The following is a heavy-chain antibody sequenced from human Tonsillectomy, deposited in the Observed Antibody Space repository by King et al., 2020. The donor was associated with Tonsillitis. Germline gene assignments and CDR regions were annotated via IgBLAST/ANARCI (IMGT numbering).Heavy chain of an antibody. V-gene: IGHV4-39*01. CDR3: ASHCSTLSCYTGYFHH. D-gene: IGHD2-2*02. J-gene: IGHJ1*01. Sequence: QLQESGPGLVKPSETLSLTCTVSGGSISTSSYYWGWIRQPPGKGLEWIGSISYTGSTYYNPSLKSRITISVDTSKSQFSLKLSSVTAADTAVYYCASHCSTLSCYTGYFHHWGQGTLVTVSS. CDR1: GGSISTSSYY. CDR2: ISYTGST.